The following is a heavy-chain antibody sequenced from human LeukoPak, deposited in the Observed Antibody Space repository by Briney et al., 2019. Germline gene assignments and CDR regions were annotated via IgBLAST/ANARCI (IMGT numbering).Heavy chain of an antibody. D-gene: IGHD3-3*01. CDR3: ARHRYDFSVDY. CDR1: GGSISSSSYY. V-gene: IGHV4-39*01. Sequence: PSETLSLTCTASGGSISSSSYYWGWIRQPPGKGLEWIGSIYYSGSTYYNPSLKSRVTISVDTSKNQFSLKLSSVTAADTAVYYCARHRYDFSVDYWGQGTLVTVSS. CDR2: IYYSGST. J-gene: IGHJ4*02.